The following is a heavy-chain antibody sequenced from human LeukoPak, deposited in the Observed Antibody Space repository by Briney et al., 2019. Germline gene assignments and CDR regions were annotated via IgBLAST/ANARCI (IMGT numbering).Heavy chain of an antibody. V-gene: IGHV4-4*07. CDR2: IYTSGST. J-gene: IGHJ5*02. Sequence: PSETLSLTCIVSGGSISSYYWSWIRQPAGKGLEWIGRIYTSGSTNYNPSLKSRVTMSVDTSKNQFSLKLSSVTAADTAVYYCARDLETIFRPWNWFDPWGQGTLVTVSS. CDR1: GGSISSYY. CDR3: ARDLETIFRPWNWFDP. D-gene: IGHD3-3*01.